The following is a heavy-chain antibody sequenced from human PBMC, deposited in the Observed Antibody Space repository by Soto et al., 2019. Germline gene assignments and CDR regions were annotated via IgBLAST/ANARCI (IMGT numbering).Heavy chain of an antibody. D-gene: IGHD1-26*01. CDR1: GYTFNSHG. J-gene: IGHJ4*02. Sequence: ASGKVSCKASGYTFNSHGISWVRQAPGQGLEWMGWISGHNGYTNYAQNFQGRVTMTTDTSTSTAYMELRSLKSDDTAVYYCARVEAVGANTSLAYWGQGTLVTVSS. V-gene: IGHV1-18*01. CDR3: ARVEAVGANTSLAY. CDR2: ISGHNGYT.